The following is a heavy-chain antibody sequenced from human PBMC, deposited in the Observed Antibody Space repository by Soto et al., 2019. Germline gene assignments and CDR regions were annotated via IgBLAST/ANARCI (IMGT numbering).Heavy chain of an antibody. Sequence: SETLSLTCTVSGGSISSYYWSWIRQPPGKGLEWIGYIYYSGSTNYNPSLKSRVTISVDTSKNQFSLKLSSVTAADTAVYYCARTPDDYLDYWGQGTLVTVSS. V-gene: IGHV4-59*01. CDR1: GGSISSYY. CDR2: IYYSGST. J-gene: IGHJ4*02. CDR3: ARTPDDYLDY.